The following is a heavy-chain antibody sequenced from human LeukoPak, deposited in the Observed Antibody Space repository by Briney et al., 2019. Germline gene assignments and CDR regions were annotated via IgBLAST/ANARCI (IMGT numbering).Heavy chain of an antibody. V-gene: IGHV3-23*01. Sequence: PGGSLRLSCAASGFTFSSYAMSWVRQAPGKGLEWVSAISGSGGSTYYADSVKGRFTISRDNSKNTLYLQMNSLRAEDTAVYYCAKGALFHTYIVVGAFDYWGQGTLVTVSS. D-gene: IGHD1-26*01. J-gene: IGHJ4*02. CDR3: AKGALFHTYIVVGAFDY. CDR1: GFTFSSYA. CDR2: ISGSGGST.